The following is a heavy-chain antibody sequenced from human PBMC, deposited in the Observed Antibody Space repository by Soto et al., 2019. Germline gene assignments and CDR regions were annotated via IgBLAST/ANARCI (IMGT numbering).Heavy chain of an antibody. CDR1: GGSFSGHY. J-gene: IGHJ4*02. V-gene: IGHV4-34*01. Sequence: PSETLSLAGAVYGGSFSGHYLSWIRQTPGKGLEWIGEINQSGITNYNPSLKSRVTISIDTSKNQFSLKLSSVTAADTAVYYCARGGLELGNFHFDYWGQGTLVTVSS. CDR2: INQSGIT. CDR3: ARGGLELGNFHFDY. D-gene: IGHD1-7*01.